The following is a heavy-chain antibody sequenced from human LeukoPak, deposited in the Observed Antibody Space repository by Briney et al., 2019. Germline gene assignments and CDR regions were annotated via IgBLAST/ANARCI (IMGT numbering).Heavy chain of an antibody. CDR3: ARGPTMVRGIKNWFDP. D-gene: IGHD3-10*01. V-gene: IGHV4-31*03. J-gene: IGHJ5*02. CDR2: IYYSGST. CDR1: GGSISGGGYY. Sequence: NTSETLSLTCTVSGGSISGGGYYWSWIRQHPGKGLEWIGYIYYSGSTYYNPSLQSRVTISVDTSKNQFSLKLSSVTAADTAVYYCARGPTMVRGIKNWFDPWGQGTLVTVFS.